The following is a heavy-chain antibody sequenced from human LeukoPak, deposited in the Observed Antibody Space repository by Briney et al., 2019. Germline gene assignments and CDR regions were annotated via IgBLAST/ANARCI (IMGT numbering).Heavy chain of an antibody. D-gene: IGHD2/OR15-2a*01. CDR2: TWFDGGKI. Sequence: GGSLRLSCAASGFPFSSYVMHCLRQTPGKGLEWVAVTWFDGGKIYYADSVKGRFTISRDNSKNTLYLQMNSLRAEDTAVYHCARDFTNIRGGGYFDNWGQGTLVTVSS. CDR3: ARDFTNIRGGGYFDN. CDR1: GFPFSSYV. V-gene: IGHV3-33*01. J-gene: IGHJ4*02.